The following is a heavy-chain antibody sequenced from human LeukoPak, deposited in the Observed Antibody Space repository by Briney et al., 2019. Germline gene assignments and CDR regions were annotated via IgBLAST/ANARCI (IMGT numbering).Heavy chain of an antibody. Sequence: PGGSLRLSCAASGFTFDDYAMHWVRQAPGKGLEWVSGISWNSGSIGYADSVKGRFTISRDNAKNSLYLQMNSLRAEDTALYYCAKDALGGDQRIASIDYWGQGTLVTVSS. V-gene: IGHV3-9*01. CDR2: ISWNSGSI. J-gene: IGHJ4*02. D-gene: IGHD2-21*02. CDR1: GFTFDDYA. CDR3: AKDALGGDQRIASIDY.